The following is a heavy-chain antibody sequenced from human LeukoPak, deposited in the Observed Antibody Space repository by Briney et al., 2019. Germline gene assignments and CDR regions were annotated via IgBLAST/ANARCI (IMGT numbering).Heavy chain of an antibody. CDR1: GYTFTTFG. CDR2: ISPYNGNT. J-gene: IGHJ4*02. D-gene: IGHD5-18*01. Sequence: ASVKVSCKTSGYTFTTFGINWVRQAPGQGLEWMGWISPYNGNTNYAQKLQGRVTMTTDTSTSTAYMGLRSLRSDDTAVYYCARDKGRAYSYGYVDYWGQGTLVTVS. CDR3: ARDKGRAYSYGYVDY. V-gene: IGHV1-18*01.